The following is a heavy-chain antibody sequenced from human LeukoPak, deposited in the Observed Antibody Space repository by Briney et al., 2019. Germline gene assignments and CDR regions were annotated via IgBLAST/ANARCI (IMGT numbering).Heavy chain of an antibody. Sequence: GGSLRLSCAASGFTFSSYSMNWVRQAPGKGLEWVSSISSSSSHIYYADSVKGRFTISRDNAKNSLYLQMNSLRAEDTAVYYCARDYGSGSYYVYWGQGALVTVSS. V-gene: IGHV3-21*01. CDR1: GFTFSSYS. J-gene: IGHJ4*02. CDR2: ISSSSSHI. D-gene: IGHD3-10*01. CDR3: ARDYGSGSYYVY.